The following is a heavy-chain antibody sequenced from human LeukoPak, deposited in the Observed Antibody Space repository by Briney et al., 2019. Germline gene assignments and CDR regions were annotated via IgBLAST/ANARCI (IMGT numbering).Heavy chain of an antibody. CDR2: ISYDGNNK. D-gene: IGHD4-11*01. Sequence: PGRSLRLSCAASGFTFSSYGMHWVRQAPGKGLEWVAVISYDGNNKYYADSVKGRFTISRDNSGNTLYLQMNSLRTEDTAVYYCAKGAPRDTLTTGPYYFDYWGQGTLVTVSS. J-gene: IGHJ4*02. CDR3: AKGAPRDTLTTGPYYFDY. CDR1: GFTFSSYG. V-gene: IGHV3-30*18.